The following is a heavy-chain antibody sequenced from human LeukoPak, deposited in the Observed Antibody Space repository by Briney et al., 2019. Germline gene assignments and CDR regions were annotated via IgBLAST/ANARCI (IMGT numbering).Heavy chain of an antibody. CDR2: IRNRVSGYNT. CDR1: GYTFSDHY. V-gene: IGHV3-72*01. Sequence: PGGSLRLSCVGSGYTFSDHYLDWVRQAPGKGLEWVGRIRNRVSGYNTEYAASVTGRFATSRDDSRNTLYLRINSLKTEDTAVYYCVAMIRGVGYWGQGTLVTVSS. CDR3: VAMIRGVGY. J-gene: IGHJ4*02. D-gene: IGHD3-10*01.